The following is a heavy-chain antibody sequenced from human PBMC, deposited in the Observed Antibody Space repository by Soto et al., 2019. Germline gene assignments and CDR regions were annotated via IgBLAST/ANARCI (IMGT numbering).Heavy chain of an antibody. V-gene: IGHV1-18*01. J-gene: IGHJ5*02. CDR2: ISAYNGNT. CDR1: GYTFTSYG. Sequence: ASVKVSCKASGYTFTSYGISWVRQAPGQGLEWMGWISAYNGNTNYAQKLQGRVTMTTDTSITTAYMELSSLRSEDTAVYFCARGIKYGAYSRWFDPWGQGTLVTVSS. D-gene: IGHD4-17*01. CDR3: ARGIKYGAYSRWFDP.